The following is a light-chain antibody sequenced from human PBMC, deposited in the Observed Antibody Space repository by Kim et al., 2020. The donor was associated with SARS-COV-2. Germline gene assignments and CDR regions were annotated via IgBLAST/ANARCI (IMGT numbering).Light chain of an antibody. CDR1: QSVSTY. V-gene: IGKV3-11*01. CDR2: DAS. Sequence: EIVLTQSPATLSLSPGERATLSCRASQSVSTYLAWYQQKPGQPPRLLIYDASNRATGIPARFTGSGSGTDFTLTISSLEPEDFAVYYCQQRSNWPQLTFGGGTKVDIK. J-gene: IGKJ4*01. CDR3: QQRSNWPQLT.